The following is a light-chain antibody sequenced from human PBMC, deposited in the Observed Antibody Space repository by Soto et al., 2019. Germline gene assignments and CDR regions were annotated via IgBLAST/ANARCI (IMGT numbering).Light chain of an antibody. J-gene: IGKJ1*01. CDR2: GAR. CDR3: QQYGTSPWT. CDR1: QTVRNNY. V-gene: IGKV3-20*01. Sequence: EFVWTQSPCTLSLSPGERVSLSRSASQTVRNNYLAGYQQKPGQAPRLLIYGARTRATGVPDRFSASGSGTDFSLTISRLEPEDFAVYYCQQYGTSPWTFGQGTKVDIK.